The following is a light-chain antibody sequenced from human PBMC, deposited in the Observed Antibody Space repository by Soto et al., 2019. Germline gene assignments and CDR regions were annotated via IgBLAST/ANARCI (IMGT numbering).Light chain of an antibody. V-gene: IGKV1-5*03. CDR3: EDYSSSSGLT. Sequence: DIQMTQSPSTQYASVGDRVTITCRASQSISSWLAWYQQKPGKAPKLLIFQASSLKSGVPSSFSGSGSATEYTLTISSLQPDDFATYYCEDYSSSSGLTFGGGTKVDIK. J-gene: IGKJ4*01. CDR1: QSISSW. CDR2: QAS.